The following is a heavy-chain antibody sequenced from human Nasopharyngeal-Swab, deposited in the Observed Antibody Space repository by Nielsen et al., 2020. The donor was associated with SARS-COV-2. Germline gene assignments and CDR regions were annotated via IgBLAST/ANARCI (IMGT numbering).Heavy chain of an antibody. D-gene: IGHD6-6*01. V-gene: IGHV3-48*04. Sequence: VRQAPGKGLEWVSYISGSSSTIYYADSVKGRFTISRDNAKNSLYLQMNSLRAEDTAVYYCARGSSSSSKAHYYYGMDVWGQGTTVTSP. CDR3: ARGSSSSSKAHYYYGMDV. CDR2: ISGSSSTI. J-gene: IGHJ6*02.